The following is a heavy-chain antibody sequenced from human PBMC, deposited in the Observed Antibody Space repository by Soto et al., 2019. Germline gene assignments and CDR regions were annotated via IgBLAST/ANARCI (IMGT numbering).Heavy chain of an antibody. V-gene: IGHV4-61*01. Sequence: KPSETLSLTCTVSGGSVSSGSYYWSWIRQPPGKGLEWIGYIYYSGSTNYNPSLKSRVTISVDTSKNQFSLKLSSVTAADTAVYYCAREVWGQIRRRLELRYYYGMDVWGQGTTVTVSS. CDR1: GGSVSSGSYY. J-gene: IGHJ6*02. D-gene: IGHD1-7*01. CDR2: IYYSGST. CDR3: AREVWGQIRRRLELRYYYGMDV.